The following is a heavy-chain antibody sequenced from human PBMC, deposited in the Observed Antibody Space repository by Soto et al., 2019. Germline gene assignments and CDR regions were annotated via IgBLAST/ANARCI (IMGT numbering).Heavy chain of an antibody. Sequence: QVQLVQSGDEVKKPGASVKVSCKASGYIFVNYGIAWVRQAPGQGLEWMGWISPYTGNTHSASKVQGRLTMTTDTSTNTGYMDQGSLTSDDTAVYYCVMVDNYVTPTPQDVWGQGTTVTVSS. J-gene: IGHJ6*02. CDR3: VMVDNYVTPTPQDV. D-gene: IGHD3-16*01. V-gene: IGHV1-18*01. CDR1: GYIFVNYG. CDR2: ISPYTGNT.